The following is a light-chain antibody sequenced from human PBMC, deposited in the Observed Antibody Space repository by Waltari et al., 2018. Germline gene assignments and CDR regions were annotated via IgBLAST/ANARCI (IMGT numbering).Light chain of an antibody. J-gene: IGLJ3*02. CDR2: KAT. CDR3: YSAADNDLGV. Sequence: SFELTQTSSLSLSPVQSVRITCSGEVLANKYARWFQKKPGQAPILIISKATERPSGIPERFSGSSSGTTVTLTISGAQVEDEADYYCYSAADNDLGVFGGGTKLTVL. CDR1: VLANKY. V-gene: IGLV3-27*01.